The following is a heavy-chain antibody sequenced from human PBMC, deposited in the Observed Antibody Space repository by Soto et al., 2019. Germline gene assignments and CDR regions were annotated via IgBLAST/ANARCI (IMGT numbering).Heavy chain of an antibody. D-gene: IGHD6-19*01. V-gene: IGHV4-30-2*01. CDR1: GGSISSGGNS. CDR3: ARAGGLGEVAVDY. CDR2: IYHSGST. J-gene: IGHJ4*02. Sequence: QLQLQESGSGLVKPSQTLSLTCAFSGGSISSGGNSWSWIRQPPGKGLEWIGYIYHSGSTYYNPSLTSRVTISVDRSKNQFSLKLSSVTAADTAVYYCARAGGLGEVAVDYWGQGTLVTVSS.